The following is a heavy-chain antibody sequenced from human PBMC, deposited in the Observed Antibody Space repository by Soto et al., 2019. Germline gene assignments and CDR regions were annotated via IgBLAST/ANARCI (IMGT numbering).Heavy chain of an antibody. J-gene: IGHJ4*02. Sequence: QVHLVQSGAEVKKPGASVKVSCKGSGYAFTTYGITWVRQAPGQGLEWMGWISAHNGNTNYAQKRQGRVTVTRGTSTSTACMELKSLRSDDTAVYYCARGRYGDYWGQGALVTVSS. D-gene: IGHD1-1*01. CDR3: ARGRYGDY. CDR1: GYAFTTYG. CDR2: ISAHNGNT. V-gene: IGHV1-18*01.